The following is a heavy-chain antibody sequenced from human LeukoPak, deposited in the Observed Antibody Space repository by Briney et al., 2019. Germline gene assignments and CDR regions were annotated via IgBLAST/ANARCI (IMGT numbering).Heavy chain of an antibody. Sequence: GGSLRLSCAASGFTFSNYSMHWVRQTPGKGLEWVAVISYDGSNKYYADSVKGRFTISRGNSKNTLYLQMNSLRLEDTAVYYCARESAVTVADYGMDVWGQGTTVTVSS. D-gene: IGHD2-21*02. CDR3: ARESAVTVADYGMDV. CDR1: GFTFSNYS. CDR2: ISYDGSNK. J-gene: IGHJ6*02. V-gene: IGHV3-30*03.